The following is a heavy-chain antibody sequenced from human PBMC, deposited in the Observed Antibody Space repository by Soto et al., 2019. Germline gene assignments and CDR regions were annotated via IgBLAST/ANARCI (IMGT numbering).Heavy chain of an antibody. V-gene: IGHV3-23*01. D-gene: IGHD4-17*01. CDR3: AKGFDYGDTKHIDL. J-gene: IGHJ5*02. CDR1: GLYFSTHA. Sequence: GGSLTLSCGASGLYFSTHALTWVRQAPGKGLEWLSSITNTGITTHYADSVKGRFTISREDSRNTLHLQLNNLRVDDTAVYYCAKGFDYGDTKHIDLWGQGTLVTVSS. CDR2: ITNTGITT.